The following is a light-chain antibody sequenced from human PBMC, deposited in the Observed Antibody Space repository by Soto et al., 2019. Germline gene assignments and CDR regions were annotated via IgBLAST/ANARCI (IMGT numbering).Light chain of an antibody. CDR3: QQYGSSIT. CDR2: GAS. Sequence: EIVLTQSPGTLSLSPGERATLSCRATESVSSNYLAWYQQKPGQAPRVLIYGASNRATGIPDRFSGSGSGTDFTLIINRLEPEDFAVFYCQQYGSSITFGQGTRLEIK. J-gene: IGKJ5*01. CDR1: ESVSSNY. V-gene: IGKV3-20*01.